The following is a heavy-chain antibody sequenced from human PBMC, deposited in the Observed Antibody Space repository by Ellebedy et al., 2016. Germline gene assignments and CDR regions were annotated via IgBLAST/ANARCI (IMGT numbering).Heavy chain of an antibody. CDR2: IYYTGTT. CDR3: ARIGGVSFGERPIDY. J-gene: IGHJ4*02. Sequence: GSLRLSCIVSGGSISRYYWSWIRQPPGRGLGWIGNIYYTGTTNYNPSLQSRVTIALDTSKNQFSLRLTPVTAADTAVYYCARIGGVSFGERPIDYWGQGTLVTVSS. D-gene: IGHD3-10*01. V-gene: IGHV4-59*01. CDR1: GGSISRYY.